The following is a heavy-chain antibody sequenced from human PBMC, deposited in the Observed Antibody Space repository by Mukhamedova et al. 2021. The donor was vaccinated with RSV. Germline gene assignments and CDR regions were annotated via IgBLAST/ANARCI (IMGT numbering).Heavy chain of an antibody. V-gene: IGHV4-59*01. D-gene: IGHD3-16*01. CDR2: IYNSGTT. Sequence: EYIGYIYNSGTTNYSPSLKSRVTISVDTSKNQFSLELSSVAAANTAVYYCARWGGGKDGYFPSWGQGTLVTVSS. J-gene: IGHJ4*02. CDR3: ARWGGGKDGYFPS.